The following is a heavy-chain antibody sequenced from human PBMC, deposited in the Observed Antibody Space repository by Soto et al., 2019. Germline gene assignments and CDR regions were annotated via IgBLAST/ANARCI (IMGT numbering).Heavy chain of an antibody. J-gene: IGHJ5*01. Sequence: PTQTLSLTDAISGGSVSTNSATWDWIRRSPSRGLEWLGRTYYSSKWYNDYAVSVKGRITINPDKSNNQRSLQLGSVTPDDTAVYYCARLIGDSWLDSWGQGTLVTVSS. V-gene: IGHV6-1*01. D-gene: IGHD2-8*01. CDR3: ARLIGDSWLDS. CDR2: TYYSSKWYN. CDR1: GGSVSTNSAT.